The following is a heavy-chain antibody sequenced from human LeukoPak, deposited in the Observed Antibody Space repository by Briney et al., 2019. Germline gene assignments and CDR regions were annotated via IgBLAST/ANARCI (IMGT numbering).Heavy chain of an antibody. CDR1: GGSISSGDYY. D-gene: IGHD5-12*01. CDR2: IYYSGST. J-gene: IGHJ5*02. CDR3: ARDAGGYGRWFDP. V-gene: IGHV4-30-4*08. Sequence: PSQTLSLTCTVSGGSISSGDYYWSWIRQPPGKGLEWIGYIYYSGSTYYNPSLKSRVTISVDTSKNQFSLKLSSVTAAATAVYYGARDAGGYGRWFDPWGQGTLVTVSS.